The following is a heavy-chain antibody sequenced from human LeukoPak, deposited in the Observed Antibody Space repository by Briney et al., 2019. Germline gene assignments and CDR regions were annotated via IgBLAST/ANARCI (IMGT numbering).Heavy chain of an antibody. D-gene: IGHD2/OR15-2a*01. J-gene: IGHJ4*02. CDR3: RYFLPHFDY. Sequence: GGSLRLSCAGSGFTFSSYAMSWVRQAPGKGLEWVSGISGSGSSTHYADSVKGRFTISRDNSKSTLYLQMNSLRAEDTAVYYCRYFLPHFDYWGQGTLVTVSS. V-gene: IGHV3-23*01. CDR2: ISGSGSST. CDR1: GFTFSSYA.